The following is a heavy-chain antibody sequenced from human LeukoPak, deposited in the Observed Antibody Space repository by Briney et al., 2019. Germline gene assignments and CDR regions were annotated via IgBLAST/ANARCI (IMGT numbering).Heavy chain of an antibody. Sequence: ASVKVSCKASGYTFTGYYMHWVRQAPGQGLEWMGLINANSGGTNYAQKFQGRVTMTRDTSISTAYMELSRLRSDDTAVYYCAKYSSGYYYYGMDVWGQGTTVTVSS. CDR2: INANSGGT. D-gene: IGHD6-19*01. CDR3: AKYSSGYYYYGMDV. V-gene: IGHV1-2*02. J-gene: IGHJ6*02. CDR1: GYTFTGYY.